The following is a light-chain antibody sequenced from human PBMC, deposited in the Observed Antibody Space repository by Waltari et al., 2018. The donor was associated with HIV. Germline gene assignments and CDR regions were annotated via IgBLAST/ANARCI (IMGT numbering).Light chain of an antibody. J-gene: IGLJ6*01. V-gene: IGLV2-8*01. CDR3: SSYAGSGNLLL. CDR1: SNDIGPYNY. CDR2: EVN. Sequence: QSALTQPPAASGSPGQSVTISCTGTSNDIGPYNYVPWYQQHPDKAPRPLIYEVNKMPSGVPGRFSGSKSGNTASLTVSGLQAEDEADYYCSSYAGSGNLLLFGGGTKVTV.